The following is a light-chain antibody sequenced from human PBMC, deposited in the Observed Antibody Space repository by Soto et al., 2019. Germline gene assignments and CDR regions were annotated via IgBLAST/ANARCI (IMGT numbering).Light chain of an antibody. CDR1: SSDVGGYNY. CDR3: SSYAGSNSVL. J-gene: IGLJ2*01. CDR2: EVS. Sequence: QSALTQPPSASGSPGQSVTISCTGTSSDVGGYNYVSWYQQHPGKAPKLMIYEVSKRPSGVPDRFSGSKSGNTASLTVSGLQAEDEADYYCSSYAGSNSVLFGGGTQLTV. V-gene: IGLV2-8*01.